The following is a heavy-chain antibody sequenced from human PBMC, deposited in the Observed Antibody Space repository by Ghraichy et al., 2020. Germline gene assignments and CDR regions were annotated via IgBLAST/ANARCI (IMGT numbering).Heavy chain of an antibody. Sequence: SLSLTCTVSGGSISSGGYYWSWIRQHPGKGLEWIGYIYYSGSTYYNPSLKSRVTISVDTSKNQFSLKLSSVTAADTAVYYCARDSVLRAARHYYYGMDVWGQGTTVTVSS. CDR3: ARDSVLRAARHYYYGMDV. CDR2: IYYSGST. J-gene: IGHJ6*02. V-gene: IGHV4-31*03. CDR1: GGSISSGGYY. D-gene: IGHD5/OR15-5a*01.